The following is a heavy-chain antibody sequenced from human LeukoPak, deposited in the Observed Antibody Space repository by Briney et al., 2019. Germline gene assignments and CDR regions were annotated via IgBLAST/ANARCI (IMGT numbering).Heavy chain of an antibody. CDR2: IHRDGSDK. Sequence: PGGSLRLSCAASGSTFSDYWMTWVRQAPGKGLEWVANIHRDGSDKYYVDSVKGRFTISRDNAKNSLYLQMNSLRGEDTAVYYCAKNRTAHDYWGQGTLVSVSS. CDR1: GSTFSDYW. J-gene: IGHJ4*02. V-gene: IGHV3-7*02. CDR3: AKNRTAHDY. D-gene: IGHD5-18*01.